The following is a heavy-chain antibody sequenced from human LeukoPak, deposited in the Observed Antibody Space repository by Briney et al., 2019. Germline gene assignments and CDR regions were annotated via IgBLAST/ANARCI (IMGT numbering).Heavy chain of an antibody. V-gene: IGHV4-38-2*02. CDR2: IYHGGST. J-gene: IGHJ3*02. Sequence: SETLSLTCTVSGYSISSGYFWGWIRQPPGKGLEWIGRIYHGGSTYYNPSLESRVTMSEDTSKNQFSLKLSSVTAADTAVYYCARHFITMIVVGDAFDIWGQGTMVTVSS. CDR1: GYSISSGYF. D-gene: IGHD3-22*01. CDR3: ARHFITMIVVGDAFDI.